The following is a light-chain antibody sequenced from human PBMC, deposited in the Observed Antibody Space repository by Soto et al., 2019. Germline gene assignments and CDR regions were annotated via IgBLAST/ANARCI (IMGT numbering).Light chain of an antibody. CDR1: QSIRSH. J-gene: IGKJ1*01. CDR3: KQYSTSPGT. CDR2: ASS. Sequence: EILVTQSTATLSVSPGESATLSCRARQSIRSHLAWYLLRPGQAPRVLIYASSTRATGIPDRFSGSGSGTEFTLTISRLQAEDFAVYYCKQYSTSPGTFGQGTKVDVK. V-gene: IGKV3-15*01.